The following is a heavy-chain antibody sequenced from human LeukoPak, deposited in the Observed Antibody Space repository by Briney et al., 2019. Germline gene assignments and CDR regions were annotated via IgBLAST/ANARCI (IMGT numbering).Heavy chain of an antibody. Sequence: MPSETLSLTCTVSGGSISSYYWSWIRQPPGKGLEWIGYIYYSGSTNYNPSLKSRVTISVDTSKNQFSLKLSSVTAADTAVYYCARDGELLDYWGQGTLVTVSS. CDR1: GGSISSYY. D-gene: IGHD1-26*01. J-gene: IGHJ4*02. V-gene: IGHV4-59*12. CDR2: IYYSGST. CDR3: ARDGELLDY.